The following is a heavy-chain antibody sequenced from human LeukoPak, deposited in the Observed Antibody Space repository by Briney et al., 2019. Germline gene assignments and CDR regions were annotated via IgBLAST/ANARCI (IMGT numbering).Heavy chain of an antibody. CDR2: IYYSGST. CDR3: ARDVGYSYGYPAYYFDY. V-gene: IGHV4-59*01. CDR1: GGSISSYY. D-gene: IGHD5-18*01. J-gene: IGHJ4*02. Sequence: PSETLSLTCTVSGGSISSYYWSWIRQPPGKGLEWIGYIYYSGSTNYNPSLKSRVTISVDTSKNQFPLKLSSVTAADTAVYYCARDVGYSYGYPAYYFDYWGQGTLVTVSS.